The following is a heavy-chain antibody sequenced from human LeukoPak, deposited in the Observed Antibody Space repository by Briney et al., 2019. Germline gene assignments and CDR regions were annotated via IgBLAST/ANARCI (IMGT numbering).Heavy chain of an antibody. CDR1: GGTFSSYT. J-gene: IGHJ4*02. V-gene: IGHV1-69*04. CDR3: ARDRRELRGFDY. CDR2: IIPILGIA. D-gene: IGHD1-26*01. Sequence: SVKVSCKASGGTFSSYTISWVRQAPGQGLEWMGRIIPILGIANYAQKFQGRVTITADESTSTAYMELSSLRSEDTAVYYCARDRRELRGFDYWGQGTLVTVSS.